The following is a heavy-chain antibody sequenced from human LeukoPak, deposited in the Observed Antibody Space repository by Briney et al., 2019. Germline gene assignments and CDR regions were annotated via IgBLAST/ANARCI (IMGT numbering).Heavy chain of an antibody. CDR3: ARDDLEVLYFDY. CDR2: ISAYNGNT. CDR1: GYTFTTYD. V-gene: IGHV1-18*01. J-gene: IGHJ4*02. D-gene: IGHD3-10*01. Sequence: ASVKVSCKASGYTFTTYDISWVRQAPGQGLEWMGWISAYNGNTNYAQKLQGRVTMTTDTSTSTAYMELRSLRSDDTAVYYCARDDLEVLYFDYWGQGTLVTVSS.